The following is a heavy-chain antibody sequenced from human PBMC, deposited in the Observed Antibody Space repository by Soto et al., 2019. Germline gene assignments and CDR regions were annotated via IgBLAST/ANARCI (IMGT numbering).Heavy chain of an antibody. CDR2: ISGSGGST. CDR3: AKVRDRCGSSTSCAGDYFDY. Sequence: GGSLRLSCAASGFTFSSYAMSWVRQAPGKGLEWVSAISGSGGSTYYADSVKGRFTISRDNSKNTLYLQMNSLRAEDTAVYYCAKVRDRCGSSTSCAGDYFDYWGQGTLVTVSS. CDR1: GFTFSSYA. J-gene: IGHJ4*02. V-gene: IGHV3-23*01. D-gene: IGHD2-2*01.